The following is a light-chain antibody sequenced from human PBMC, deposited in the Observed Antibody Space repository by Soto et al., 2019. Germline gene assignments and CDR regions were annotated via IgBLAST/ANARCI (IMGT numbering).Light chain of an antibody. V-gene: IGKV3-15*01. CDR3: QQNAAWPRT. Sequence: EILMTHSPATLSVSPGESGTLSCRASQSVGNNLAWYQQKPGQATRLLIHGASTRATGIPARFSGSGSGTEFTLTISSLQSEDFAVYYCQQNAAWPRTFGQGTKVEIK. CDR2: GAS. J-gene: IGKJ1*01. CDR1: QSVGNN.